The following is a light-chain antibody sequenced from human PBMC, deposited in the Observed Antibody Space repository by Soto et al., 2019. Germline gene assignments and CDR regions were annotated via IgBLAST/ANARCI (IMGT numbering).Light chain of an antibody. CDR2: EVK. Sequence: QSALTQPASLSGSPGQSITISCAGTSSDVGSYKYVSWYQQHPGKAPKLIIYEVKNRPSGVSARFSASKSGNTASLTISGLQTDDEADYYCAAWDDSLSGVVFGGGTKLTVL. CDR1: SSDVGSYKY. J-gene: IGLJ2*01. CDR3: AAWDDSLSGVV. V-gene: IGLV2-14*01.